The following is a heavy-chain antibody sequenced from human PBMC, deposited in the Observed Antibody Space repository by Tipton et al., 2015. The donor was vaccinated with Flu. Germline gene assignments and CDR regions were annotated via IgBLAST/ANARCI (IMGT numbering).Heavy chain of an antibody. CDR2: ISSSSSYI. CDR1: GFTFSSYS. V-gene: IGHV3-21*01. D-gene: IGHD2-2*01. CDR3: ARDRRYCSSPSCYNDAFDI. Sequence: SLRLSCAASGFTFSSYSMNWVRQAPGKGLEWVSSISSSSSYIYYADSVKGRFTISRDNAKNSLYLQMNSLRAEDTAVYYCARDRRYCSSPSCYNDAFDIWGQGTMVTVSS. J-gene: IGHJ3*02.